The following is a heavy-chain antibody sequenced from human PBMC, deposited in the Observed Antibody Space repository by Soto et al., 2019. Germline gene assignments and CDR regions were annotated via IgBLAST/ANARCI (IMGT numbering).Heavy chain of an antibody. CDR1: GGSISSGGYY. CDR2: ISYSGST. CDR3: AREGAGPKGSSSWPDDAFDI. D-gene: IGHD6-13*01. Sequence: QVQLQESGPALVKPSQTLSLTCTVSGGSISSGGYYWSWIRQHPGKGLEWIGYISYSGSTYYNPSLKSRVTISVDTSKDQFSLKLSSVTAADTAVYYCAREGAGPKGSSSWPDDAFDIWGQGTMVTVSS. V-gene: IGHV4-31*03. J-gene: IGHJ3*02.